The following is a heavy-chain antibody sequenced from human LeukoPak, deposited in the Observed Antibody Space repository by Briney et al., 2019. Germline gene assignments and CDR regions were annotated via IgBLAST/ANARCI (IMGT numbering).Heavy chain of an antibody. V-gene: IGHV4-59*08. D-gene: IGHD5-24*01. CDR3: ARHRRDGSPTQD. CDR1: GGSISSYH. J-gene: IGHJ4*02. CDR2: IYYSGST. Sequence: SETLSLTCTVSGGSISSYHWSWIRQPPGKGLECIGYIYYSGSTHYNPSLKSRVTISVDTSKNQFSLKLSSVTAAATAVYYCARHRRDGSPTQDWGQGILVTVSS.